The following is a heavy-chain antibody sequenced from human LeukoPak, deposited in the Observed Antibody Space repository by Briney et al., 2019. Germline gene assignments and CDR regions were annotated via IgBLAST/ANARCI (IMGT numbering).Heavy chain of an antibody. J-gene: IGHJ4*02. CDR1: GGSINGRY. V-gene: IGHV4-59*08. CDR2: WRYDGSP. D-gene: IGHD6-19*01. Sequence: PSETLSLTCAVSGGSINGRYWSWIRQPPGKGLEWIANWRYDGSPNYTPSLESRATISLDTSKNQFSLRLTSVTAADTAVYYCVVTQKWLAFDYWGQGILVTVSS. CDR3: VVTQKWLAFDY.